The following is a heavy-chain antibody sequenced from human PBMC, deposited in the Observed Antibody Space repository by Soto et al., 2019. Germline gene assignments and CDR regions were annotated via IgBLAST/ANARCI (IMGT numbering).Heavy chain of an antibody. CDR2: INWNGGST. D-gene: IGHD3-22*01. CDR3: ARDSTPYYYDSSGYSDAFDI. V-gene: IGHV3-20*04. J-gene: IGHJ3*02. Sequence: GSLRLSCAASGFTFDDYDMSWVRQAPGKGLEWVSGINWNGGSTDYADSVKGRFTISRDNAKNSLYLQMNSLRAEDTALYYCARDSTPYYYDSSGYSDAFDIWGQGTMVTVSS. CDR1: GFTFDDYD.